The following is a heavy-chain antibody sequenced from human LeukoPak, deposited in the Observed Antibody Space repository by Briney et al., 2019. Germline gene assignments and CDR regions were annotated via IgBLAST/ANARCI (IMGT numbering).Heavy chain of an antibody. Sequence: ASVKVSCKASGYTLTGYYMHWVRQAPGQGLEWMGWINPNSGGTNYAQKFQGRVTMTRDTSISTAYMELSRLRSDDTAVYYCANVAYCGGDCYRPWAFDIWGQGTMVTVSS. D-gene: IGHD2-21*02. J-gene: IGHJ3*02. CDR2: INPNSGGT. CDR3: ANVAYCGGDCYRPWAFDI. V-gene: IGHV1-2*02. CDR1: GYTLTGYY.